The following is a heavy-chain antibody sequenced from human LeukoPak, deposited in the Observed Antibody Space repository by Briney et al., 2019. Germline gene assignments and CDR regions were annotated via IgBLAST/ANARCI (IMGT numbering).Heavy chain of an antibody. CDR1: GFTFRNFW. CDR2: INEDGSKE. V-gene: IGHV3-7*03. Sequence: GGSLRLSCATSGFTFRNFWMKWVRQAPGKGLEWVAEINEDGSKEYYVDSVRGRFSISRDNAKSALYLQMNSLRAEDTAVYYCAGSSGSSWYSNYWGQGTLVTVSS. D-gene: IGHD6-13*01. J-gene: IGHJ4*02. CDR3: AGSSGSSWYSNY.